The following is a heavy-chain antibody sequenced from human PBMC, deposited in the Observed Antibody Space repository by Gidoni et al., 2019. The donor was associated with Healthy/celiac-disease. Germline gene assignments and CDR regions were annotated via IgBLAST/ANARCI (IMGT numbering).Heavy chain of an antibody. CDR1: GCTFDDYA. J-gene: IGHJ6*02. V-gene: IGHV3-9*01. D-gene: IGHD6-13*01. Sequence: EVQLVESGGGLVQPGRSLRLSCAASGCTFDDYAMHWVRQAPGKGLEWVSGISWNSGSIGYADSVKGRFTISRDNAKNSLYLQMTSLRAEDTALYYCAKDKVAGDGYYYYYGMDVWGQGTTVTVSS. CDR2: ISWNSGSI. CDR3: AKDKVAGDGYYYYYGMDV.